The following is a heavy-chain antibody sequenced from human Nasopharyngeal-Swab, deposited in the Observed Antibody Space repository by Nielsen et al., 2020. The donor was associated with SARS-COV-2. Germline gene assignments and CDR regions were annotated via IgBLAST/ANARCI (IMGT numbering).Heavy chain of an antibody. Sequence: VQVSCKVSGGTFKNYAISWVRQAPGQGLEWMGGINPNFGTTNYAHKFQDRAKITADQSTRTAYMELSSLRSDDTAVYYCARDTIFGLALYYYYGLGVWGQGTTVTVSS. J-gene: IGHJ6*02. CDR1: GGTFKNYA. V-gene: IGHV1-69*13. CDR2: INPNFGTT. CDR3: ARDTIFGLALYYYYGLGV. D-gene: IGHD3-3*01.